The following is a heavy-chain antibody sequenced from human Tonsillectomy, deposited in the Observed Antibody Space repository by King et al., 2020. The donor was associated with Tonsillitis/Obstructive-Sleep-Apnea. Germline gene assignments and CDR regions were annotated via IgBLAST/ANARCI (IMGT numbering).Heavy chain of an antibody. D-gene: IGHD6-19*01. V-gene: IGHV3-23*04. CDR1: GFTFSSYA. CDR3: VTLGGTDLYSNGWYGFFDY. CDR2: ISASGGST. Sequence: VQLVESGGALVQPGGSLRLSCAASGFTFSSYAMSWVRQAPGKGLEWVSAISASGGSTYYGDSLKGRFTISRDNSKNTLYLQMNSLRAEDTAVYYCVTLGGTDLYSNGWYGFFDYWGQGTLVTVSS. J-gene: IGHJ4*02.